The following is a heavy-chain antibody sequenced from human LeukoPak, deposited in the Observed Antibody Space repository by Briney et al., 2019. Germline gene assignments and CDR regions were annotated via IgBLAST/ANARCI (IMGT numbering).Heavy chain of an antibody. V-gene: IGHV1-69*13. D-gene: IGHD3-3*01. CDR1: GGTFSSYA. CDR3: ARNLGVLYYDFWSGYYDY. CDR2: IIPIFGTA. Sequence: SVKVSCKASGGTFSSYAISWVRQAPGQGLEWMGGIIPIFGTANYAQKFQGGVTITADESTSTAYMELSSLRSEDTAVYYCARNLGVLYYDFWSGYYDYWGQGTLVTVSS. J-gene: IGHJ4*02.